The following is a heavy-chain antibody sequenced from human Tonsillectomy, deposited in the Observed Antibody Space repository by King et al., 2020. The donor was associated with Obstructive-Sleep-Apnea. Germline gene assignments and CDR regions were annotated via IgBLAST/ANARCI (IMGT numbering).Heavy chain of an antibody. J-gene: IGHJ4*02. CDR2: IYYSGST. V-gene: IGHV4-39*07. D-gene: IGHD2-15*01. CDR1: GGSISSSSYY. CDR3: ASDGAVGCCGGSCYSD. Sequence: QLQESGPGLVKPSETLSLTCTVSGGSISSSSYYWDWIRQPPGKGLEWIGSIYYSGSTYYNPSLKSRVSISVDTSKNQFSLKLSSVTAADTAVYYCASDGAVGCCGGSCYSDWGQGTLVTVSS.